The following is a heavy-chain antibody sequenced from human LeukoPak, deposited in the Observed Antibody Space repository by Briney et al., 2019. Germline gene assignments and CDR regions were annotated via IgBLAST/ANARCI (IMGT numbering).Heavy chain of an antibody. Sequence: QPGGSLRLSCAASGFTFSSYEMNWVRQAPGKGLEWVSYISSSGSTIYYADSVKGRFTISRDNAKNSLYLQMNSLRAEDTAVYYRARGTHIVVVPAADFDYWGQGTLVTVSS. J-gene: IGHJ4*02. V-gene: IGHV3-48*03. CDR2: ISSSGSTI. D-gene: IGHD2-2*01. CDR3: ARGTHIVVVPAADFDY. CDR1: GFTFSSYE.